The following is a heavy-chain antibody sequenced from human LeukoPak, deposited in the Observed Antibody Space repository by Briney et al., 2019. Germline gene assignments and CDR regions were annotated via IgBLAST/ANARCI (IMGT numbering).Heavy chain of an antibody. CDR2: ISYDGSNK. V-gene: IGHV3-30*03. J-gene: IGHJ5*02. Sequence: GRSLRLSCAASGFTFGDFDMHWVRQAPGKGLEWVAVISYDGSNKYYADSVKGRFTISRDNSKSTLYLQMNGLRGEDTAVYYCARASDPWLQLTWGQGTLVTVSS. CDR1: GFTFGDFD. D-gene: IGHD5-24*01. CDR3: ARASDPWLQLT.